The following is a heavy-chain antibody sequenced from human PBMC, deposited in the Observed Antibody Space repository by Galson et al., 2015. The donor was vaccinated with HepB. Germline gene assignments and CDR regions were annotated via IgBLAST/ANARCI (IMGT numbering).Heavy chain of an antibody. CDR1: GGSISSYY. CDR3: ARAIQLWSYFDY. Sequence: ETLSHTCTVSGGSISSYYWIWIRQPPGKGLEWIGYIYYSGSTNYNPSLKSRVTISVDTSKNQFSLKLSSVTAADTAVYYCARAIQLWSYFDYWGQGTLVTVSS. V-gene: IGHV4-59*01. J-gene: IGHJ4*02. D-gene: IGHD5-18*01. CDR2: IYYSGST.